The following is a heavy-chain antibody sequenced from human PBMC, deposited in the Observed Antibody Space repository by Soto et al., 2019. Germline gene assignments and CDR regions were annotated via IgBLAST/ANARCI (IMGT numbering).Heavy chain of an antibody. CDR1: GGSVSSGSYY. CDR2: IYYSGST. Sequence: PSETLSLTCTVSGGSVSSGSYYWSWIRQPPGKGLEWIGYIYYSGSTNYNPSLKSRVIISVDTSKNQFSLKLSSVTAADTAVYWCARDGNIAAAGMGFDYWGQGTLVTVSS. J-gene: IGHJ4*02. V-gene: IGHV4-61*01. D-gene: IGHD6-13*01. CDR3: ARDGNIAAAGMGFDY.